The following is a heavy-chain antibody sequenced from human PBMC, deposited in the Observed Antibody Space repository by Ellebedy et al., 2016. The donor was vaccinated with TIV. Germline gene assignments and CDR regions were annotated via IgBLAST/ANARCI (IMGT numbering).Heavy chain of an antibody. Sequence: SLKISCVTSGFSFDAYAMHWVRQAAGKGLEWVSSINWNSGHINYADSVKGRFTISRHNAKNSLYLQMNSLRPEDTALYYCAKDRSSSGYAMYYFDSWGQGTPVSVSS. D-gene: IGHD3-22*01. V-gene: IGHV3-9*01. CDR1: GFSFDAYA. J-gene: IGHJ4*02. CDR2: INWNSGHI. CDR3: AKDRSSSGYAMYYFDS.